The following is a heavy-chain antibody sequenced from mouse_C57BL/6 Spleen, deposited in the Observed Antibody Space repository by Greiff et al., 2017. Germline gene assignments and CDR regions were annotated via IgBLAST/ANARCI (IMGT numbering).Heavy chain of an antibody. CDR1: GFSLTSYG. V-gene: IGHV2-6*01. Sequence: VKLVESGPGLVAPSQSLSITCTVSGFSLTSYGVDWVRQSPGKGLEWLGVIWGVGSTNYNSALKSRLSISKDNSKSQVFLKMNSLQTDDTAMYYCASGPDCYYRFAYWGQGTLVTVSA. CDR3: ASGPDCYYRFAY. CDR2: IWGVGST. J-gene: IGHJ3*01. D-gene: IGHD2-3*01.